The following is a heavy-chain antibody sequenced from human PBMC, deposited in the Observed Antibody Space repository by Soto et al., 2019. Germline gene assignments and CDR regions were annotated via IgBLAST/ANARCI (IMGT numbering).Heavy chain of an antibody. J-gene: IGHJ6*02. CDR3: ARDASLMMYAILSRRHYYYGMDV. Sequence: ASVKVSCKASGYTFTGYYMHWVRQAPGQGLEWMGWINPNSGGTNYAQKFQGWVTMTRDTSISTAYMELSRLRSDDTAVYYCARDASLMMYAILSRRHYYYGMDVWGQGTTVTVSS. CDR2: INPNSGGT. D-gene: IGHD2-8*01. V-gene: IGHV1-2*04. CDR1: GYTFTGYY.